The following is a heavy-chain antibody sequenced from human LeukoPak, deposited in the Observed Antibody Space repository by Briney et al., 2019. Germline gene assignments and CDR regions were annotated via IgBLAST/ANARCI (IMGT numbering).Heavy chain of an antibody. Sequence: PGGSLRLSCAASGFTFSSYAMSWVRQAPGKGLEWVSAISGSGGSTYYADSVKGRFTISRDNSKNTLYLQTNSLRAEDTAVYYCARNRVLIAVAGFDYWGQGTLVTVSS. V-gene: IGHV3-23*01. CDR2: ISGSGGST. D-gene: IGHD6-19*01. CDR1: GFTFSSYA. J-gene: IGHJ4*02. CDR3: ARNRVLIAVAGFDY.